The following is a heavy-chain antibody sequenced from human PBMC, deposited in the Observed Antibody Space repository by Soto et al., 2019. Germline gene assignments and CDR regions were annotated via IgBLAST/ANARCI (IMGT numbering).Heavy chain of an antibody. CDR1: GFTFGSCC. D-gene: IGHD1-1*01. J-gene: IGHJ4*02. CDR3: ATEGAKTTWNFDY. CDR2: VSPHGANT. V-gene: IGHV3-23*01. Sequence: EVQLLESGGDLVQPGGSLRLSCVASGFTFGSCCMNWVRQAPGKGLEWVAGVSPHGANTYYADSVRGRFIISRDDSRNTVSLDMNSLRGEDSAVYYCATEGAKTTWNFDYWGQGTVVTVSS.